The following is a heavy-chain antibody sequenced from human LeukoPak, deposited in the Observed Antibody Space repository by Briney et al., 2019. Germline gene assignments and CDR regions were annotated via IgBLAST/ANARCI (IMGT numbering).Heavy chain of an antibody. CDR2: IYSGGTT. D-gene: IGHD3-10*02. CDR3: ARCSGYGMDV. V-gene: IGHV3-66*01. CDR1: GFSVSSNY. J-gene: IGHJ6*02. Sequence: PGGSLRLSCAASGFSVSSNYMSWVRQTPGKGLEWVSVIYSGGTTYYADSVKGRFTISRDSSKNTVYVQMNSLRAEDTAVYYCARCSGYGMDVWGQGTAVTVSS.